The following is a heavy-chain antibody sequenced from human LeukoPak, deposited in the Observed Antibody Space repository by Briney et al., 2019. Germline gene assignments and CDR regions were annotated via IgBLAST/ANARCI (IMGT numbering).Heavy chain of an antibody. CDR3: ARDSIYYGSGSRSGFDY. V-gene: IGHV4-34*01. Sequence: PSETLSLTCAVYGGSFSGYYWSWIRQPPGKGLEWIGEINHSGSTNYNPSLKSRVTISVDTSKNQFSLKLSSVTAAGTAVYYCARDSIYYGSGSRSGFDYWGQGTLLTVSS. D-gene: IGHD3-10*01. J-gene: IGHJ4*02. CDR2: INHSGST. CDR1: GGSFSGYY.